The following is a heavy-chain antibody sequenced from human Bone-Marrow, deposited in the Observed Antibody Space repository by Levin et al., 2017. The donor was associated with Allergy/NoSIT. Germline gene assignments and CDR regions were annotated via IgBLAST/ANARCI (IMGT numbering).Heavy chain of an antibody. Sequence: TGGSLRLSCAASGFAFSSYEMNCVRQAPGKGLEWVSFISSSGITTYYADSVKGRFTISRDNAKNSLYLQMNSLRAEDTAVYYCARSFLYYESSDYDAFDVWGQGTMVTVSS. CDR1: GFAFSSYE. J-gene: IGHJ3*01. CDR3: ARSFLYYESSDYDAFDV. D-gene: IGHD3-22*01. CDR2: ISSSGITT. V-gene: IGHV3-48*03.